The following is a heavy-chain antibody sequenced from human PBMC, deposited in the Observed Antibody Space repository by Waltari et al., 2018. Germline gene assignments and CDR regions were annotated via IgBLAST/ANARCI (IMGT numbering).Heavy chain of an antibody. CDR2: LDPEDGDT. V-gene: IGHV1-69-2*01. J-gene: IGHJ5*02. CDR3: ATDIRSSSSRAWFDP. Sequence: EVRLIQSGTEVKKPGAKVKISCKISGYTLTDYYIHWIQQAPGKGLQWMGFLDPEDGDTYYAEACQGRVTISADTSSGTAYMELSSLRSADTALYYCATDIRSSSSRAWFDPWGQGTLVTVSS. CDR1: GYTLTDYY. D-gene: IGHD6-6*01.